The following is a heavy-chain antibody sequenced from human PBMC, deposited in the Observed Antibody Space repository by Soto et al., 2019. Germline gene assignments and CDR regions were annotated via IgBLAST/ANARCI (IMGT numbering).Heavy chain of an antibody. J-gene: IGHJ4*02. CDR1: GFTFRSYA. V-gene: IGHV3-23*01. Sequence: GGSLRLSCAASGFTFRSYAMSWVRQAPGKGLEWVSAIGGDGGSTYYADSVKGRFTISRDNSKNTVYLQMNSLRAEDTAVYYCAKDRTPYYDSSGYYSGYWGQGTLVTVSS. D-gene: IGHD3-22*01. CDR2: IGGDGGST. CDR3: AKDRTPYYDSSGYYSGY.